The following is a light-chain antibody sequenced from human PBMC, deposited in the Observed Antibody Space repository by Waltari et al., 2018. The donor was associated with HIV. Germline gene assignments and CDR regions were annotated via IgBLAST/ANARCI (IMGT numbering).Light chain of an antibody. CDR2: RND. J-gene: IGLJ1*01. CDR3: VAWDDSLSGFA. V-gene: IGLV1-47*01. Sequence: QSVLTPPPSASGTLGQRVTISCHGSNSTVGRKSVHWYQQVPGTAPKQLIYRNDQRRSGVPDRFAASKSGASASLSISGLRSEDEADYYCVAWDDSLSGFAFGTGTKVTVL. CDR1: NSTVGRKS.